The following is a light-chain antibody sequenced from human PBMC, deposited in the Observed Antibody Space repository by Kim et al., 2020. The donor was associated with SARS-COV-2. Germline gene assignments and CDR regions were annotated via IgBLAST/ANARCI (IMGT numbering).Light chain of an antibody. CDR3: QQSNDWPPLT. CDR1: QTINNK. CDR2: DAT. J-gene: IGKJ1*01. V-gene: IGKV3-15*01. Sequence: PGERATLSSRASQTINNKLVWYQQKPGQAPRLLIYDATTRATGVPARFIGSESETDFTLTISSLQSEDFAVYYCQQSNDWPPLTFGQGTKVDIK.